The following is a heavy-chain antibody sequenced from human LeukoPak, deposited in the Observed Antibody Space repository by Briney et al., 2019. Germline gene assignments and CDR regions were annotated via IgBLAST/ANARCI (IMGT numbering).Heavy chain of an antibody. D-gene: IGHD4-11*01. V-gene: IGHV3-48*01. CDR3: VRDSNYAFDH. J-gene: IGHJ4*02. Sequence: QAGGSLRLSCAASGFTFSSYSMNWVRQAPGKGLEWVSYISNVIWYADSVKGRLTISRDNAENSLYLQMNSLRPEDTAVYYCVRDSNYAFDHWGQGTLVTVSS. CDR1: GFTFSSYS. CDR2: ISNVI.